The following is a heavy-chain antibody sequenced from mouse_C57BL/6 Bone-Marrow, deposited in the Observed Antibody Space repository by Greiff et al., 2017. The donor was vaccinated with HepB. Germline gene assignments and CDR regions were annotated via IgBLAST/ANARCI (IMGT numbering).Heavy chain of an antibody. CDR3: ARGYSNYVGWYFDV. Sequence: QVQLQQSGAELARPGASVKMSCKASGYIFTSYTMHWVKQRPGQGLEWIGYINPSSGYTKYNQKFKDKATLTADKSSSTAYMQLSSLTSEDSAVYYCARGYSNYVGWYFDVWGTGTTVTVSS. D-gene: IGHD2-5*01. CDR1: GYIFTSYT. CDR2: INPSSGYT. J-gene: IGHJ1*03. V-gene: IGHV1-4*01.